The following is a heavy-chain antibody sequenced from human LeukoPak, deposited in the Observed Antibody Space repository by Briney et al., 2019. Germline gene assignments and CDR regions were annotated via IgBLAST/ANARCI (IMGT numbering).Heavy chain of an antibody. CDR1: GGSITGGNYD. CDR3: ARRVGWNAFDI. CDR2: IYTSGST. V-gene: IGHV4-61*02. D-gene: IGHD1-26*01. J-gene: IGHJ3*02. Sequence: SETLSLTCTVSGGSITGGNYDWSWVRQPAGKGLEWIGRIYTSGSTNYNPSLKSRVAISLDTSKNQVSLKLISATAADTAIYYCARRVGWNAFDIWGQGTVVTVSS.